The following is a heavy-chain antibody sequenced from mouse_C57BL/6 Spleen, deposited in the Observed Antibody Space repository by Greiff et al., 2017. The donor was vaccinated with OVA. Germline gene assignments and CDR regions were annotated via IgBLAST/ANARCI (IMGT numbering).Heavy chain of an antibody. V-gene: IGHV2-6-1*01. J-gene: IGHJ4*01. Sequence: VKLMESGPGLVAPSQSLSITCTVSGFSLTSYGVHWVRQPPGKGLEWLVVIWSDGSTTYNSALKSRLSISKDNSKSQVFLKMNSLQTDDTAMYYCARHDGPYYYAMDYWGQGTSVTVSS. CDR3: ARHDGPYYYAMDY. CDR1: GFSLTSYG. D-gene: IGHD2-3*01. CDR2: IWSDGST.